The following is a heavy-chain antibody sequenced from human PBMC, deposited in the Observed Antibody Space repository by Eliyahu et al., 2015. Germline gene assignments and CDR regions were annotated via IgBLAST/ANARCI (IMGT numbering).Heavy chain of an antibody. V-gene: IGHV3-64D*06. CDR2: IXSNADST. Sequence: EVQLVESGXGLVXPXGSLRXXCSASGFTFTSYVMHWVRQAPGKGLEDVSVIXSNADSTYSADSVKGRFTISRDNSKNTLHLQMSSLRVEDTAVYYCVKGDGMDVWGQGTTVTVSS. CDR3: VKGDGMDV. CDR1: GFTFTSYV. J-gene: IGHJ6*02.